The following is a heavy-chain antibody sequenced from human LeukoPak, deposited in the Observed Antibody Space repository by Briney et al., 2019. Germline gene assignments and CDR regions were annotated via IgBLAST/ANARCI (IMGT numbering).Heavy chain of an antibody. J-gene: IGHJ6*02. CDR3: ARRVDTAMVPLGYYYYGMDV. CDR1: GGSISGYY. D-gene: IGHD5-18*01. CDR2: IYYSGST. V-gene: IGHV4-59*08. Sequence: SETLSLTCTASGGSISGYYWSWIRQPPGKGLDWIGYIYYSGSTNYNPSLKSRVTISVDTSKNQFSLKLSSVTAADTAVYYCARRVDTAMVPLGYYYYGMDVWGQGTTVTVSS.